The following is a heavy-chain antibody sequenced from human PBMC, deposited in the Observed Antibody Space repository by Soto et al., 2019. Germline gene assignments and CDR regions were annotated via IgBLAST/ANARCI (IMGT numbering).Heavy chain of an antibody. V-gene: IGHV3-33*01. D-gene: IGHD1-1*01. CDR2: IWHDGSNK. CDR3: ARPRNMYYWTDGGFDI. J-gene: IGHJ3*02. Sequence: QVQVAESGGGVVQPGRSLRLSCAGSGFTFSAYGMHWVRQAPGKGLERVAVIWHDGSNKYYADSVKGRFTISRDNSKNRMYLRMDCLNAEDTAVSYCARPRNMYYWTDGGFDIWAQGTTFTVSS. CDR1: GFTFSAYG.